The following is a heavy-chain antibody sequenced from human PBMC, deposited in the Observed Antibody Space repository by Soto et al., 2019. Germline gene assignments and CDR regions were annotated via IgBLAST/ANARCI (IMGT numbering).Heavy chain of an antibody. D-gene: IGHD2-8*01. CDR3: AKGPPLLMVYPVLDS. V-gene: IGHV3-30*18. Sequence: GGSRRLSCGASEFTFSKHGMHGGGQAPGKGLEWVAVISYDGSNKYYGDSVKDRFTISRDNSKNTLYLHMNSLRPEDTAVYFCAKGPPLLMVYPVLDSWGQGTLVTVSS. CDR1: EFTFSKHG. CDR2: ISYDGSNK. J-gene: IGHJ4*02.